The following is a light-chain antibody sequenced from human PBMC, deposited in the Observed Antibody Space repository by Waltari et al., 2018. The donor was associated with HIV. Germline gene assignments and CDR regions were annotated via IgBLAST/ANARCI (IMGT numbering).Light chain of an antibody. Sequence: QSVLTQPPSVSGAPGQRVTISCPGSSSTIGAGYDVHGYQQLPGTAPKLLIYGNSNRPSGVPDRFSGSKSGTSASLAITGLQAEDEADYYCQSYDSSLSGSVFGGGTKLTVL. J-gene: IGLJ2*01. CDR2: GNS. V-gene: IGLV1-40*01. CDR1: SSTIGAGYD. CDR3: QSYDSSLSGSV.